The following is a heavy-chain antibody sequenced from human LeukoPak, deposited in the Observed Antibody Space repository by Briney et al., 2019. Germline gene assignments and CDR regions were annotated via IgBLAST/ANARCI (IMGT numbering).Heavy chain of an antibody. CDR3: AGGRRYSSTWYYFDY. V-gene: IGHV4-31*03. CDR1: GDSISSDGFY. Sequence: SETLSLTCTVSGDTVSGDSISSDGFYWSWIRQHPGKGLEWIGYISHSGSTYYNPSLKRRLAISVDTSKSQFSLRLSSVTAADTAVYYCAGGRRYSSTWYYFDYLGQGILVTVSS. CDR2: ISHSGST. J-gene: IGHJ4*02. D-gene: IGHD6-13*01.